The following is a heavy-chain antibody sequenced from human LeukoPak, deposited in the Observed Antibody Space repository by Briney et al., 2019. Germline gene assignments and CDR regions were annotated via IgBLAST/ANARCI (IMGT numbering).Heavy chain of an antibody. V-gene: IGHV3-21*04. CDR3: AKDSRGGYNSLPDY. CDR2: ISSSSSYI. D-gene: IGHD5-24*01. J-gene: IGHJ4*02. CDR1: GFTFSSYS. Sequence: GGSLRLSCAASGFTFSSYSMNWVRQAPGKGLEWVSSISSSSSYIYYADSVKGRFTISRDNAKNSLYLQMNSLRAEDTAVYYCAKDSRGGYNSLPDYWGQGTLVTVSS.